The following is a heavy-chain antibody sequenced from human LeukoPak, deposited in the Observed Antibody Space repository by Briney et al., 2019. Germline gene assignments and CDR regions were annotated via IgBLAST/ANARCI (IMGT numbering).Heavy chain of an antibody. CDR3: ARGGILGYYYGSGSAFDI. J-gene: IGHJ3*02. CDR1: GLTFSSYA. Sequence: GGSLRLSCAASGLTFSSYAMSWVRQAPGKGLEWVSAISGSGGSTYYADSVKGRFTISRDNSKNTLYLQMNSLRAEDTAVYYCARGGILGYYYGSGSAFDIWGQGTMVTVSS. V-gene: IGHV3-23*01. CDR2: ISGSGGST. D-gene: IGHD3-10*01.